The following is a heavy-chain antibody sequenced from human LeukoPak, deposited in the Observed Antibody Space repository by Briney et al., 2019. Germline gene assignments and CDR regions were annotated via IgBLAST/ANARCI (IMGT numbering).Heavy chain of an antibody. J-gene: IGHJ3*02. D-gene: IGHD2-2*01. CDR1: GGSFSAYY. V-gene: IGHV4-34*01. CDR2: INQSGGT. Sequence: SETLSLTCAVSGGSFSAYYWSWIRQPPGKGLEWIGEINQSGGTSYNSSLKSRVTISVDTSKNQFSLKLSSVTAADTAVYYCARDPFHCSSTSCYFHSPHDAFDIWGQGTMVTVSS. CDR3: ARDPFHCSSTSCYFHSPHDAFDI.